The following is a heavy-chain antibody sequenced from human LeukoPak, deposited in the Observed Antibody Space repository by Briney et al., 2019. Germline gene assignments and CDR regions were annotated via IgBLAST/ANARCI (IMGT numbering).Heavy chain of an antibody. CDR2: IKEDGSVK. J-gene: IGHJ4*02. CDR3: ARNPWQCDY. Sequence: GGSLRLSRAATGFTFTSYRMTWVRQPPGKGREWVAPIKEDGSVKHFVDSVKGRLTISRHNAENEQYLQMNSLRADDTAVYYRARNPWQCDYWGQGTLVTVSS. CDR1: GFTFTSYR. V-gene: IGHV3-7*01.